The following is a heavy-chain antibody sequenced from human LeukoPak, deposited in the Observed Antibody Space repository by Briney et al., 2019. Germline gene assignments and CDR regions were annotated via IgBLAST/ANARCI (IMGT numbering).Heavy chain of an antibody. CDR2: ISYDGSNR. CDR3: ARGRGYCSGGSCSAMKYYYYYYMDV. V-gene: IGHV3-30*03. Sequence: GGSLRLPCAASGFTFSSYGMHWVRQAPGKGLEWVAVISYDGSNRYYADSVKGRFTISRDNSKNTLYLQMNSLRAEDTAVYYCARGRGYCSGGSCSAMKYYYYYYMDVWGKGTTVTISS. J-gene: IGHJ6*03. CDR1: GFTFSSYG. D-gene: IGHD2-15*01.